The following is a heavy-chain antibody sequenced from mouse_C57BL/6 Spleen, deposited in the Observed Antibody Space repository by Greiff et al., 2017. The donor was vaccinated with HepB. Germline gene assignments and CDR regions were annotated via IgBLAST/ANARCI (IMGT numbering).Heavy chain of an antibody. CDR2: ISDGGSYT. CDR1: GFTFSSYA. J-gene: IGHJ3*01. V-gene: IGHV5-4*01. CDR3: ARDGDYYGKGGFAY. Sequence: EVKLMESGGGLVKPGGSLKLSCAASGFTFSSYAMSWVRQTPEKRLEWVATISDGGSYTYYPDNVKGRFTISRDNAKNNLYLQMSHLKSEDTAMYYCARDGDYYGKGGFAYWGQGTLVTVSA. D-gene: IGHD2-1*01.